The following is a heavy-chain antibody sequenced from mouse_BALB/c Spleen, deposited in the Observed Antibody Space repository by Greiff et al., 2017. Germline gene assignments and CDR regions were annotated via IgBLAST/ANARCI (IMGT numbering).Heavy chain of an antibody. Sequence: QVQLQQSGAELVRPGASVTLSCKASGYTFTDYEMHWVKQTPVHGLEWIGAIDPETGGTAYNQKFKGKATLTADKSSSTAYMELRSLTSEDSAVYYSTRRVGRNYAMDYWGQGTSVTVSS. CDR1: GYTFTDYE. D-gene: IGHD4-1*01. V-gene: IGHV1-15*01. J-gene: IGHJ4*01. CDR3: TRRVGRNYAMDY. CDR2: IDPETGGT.